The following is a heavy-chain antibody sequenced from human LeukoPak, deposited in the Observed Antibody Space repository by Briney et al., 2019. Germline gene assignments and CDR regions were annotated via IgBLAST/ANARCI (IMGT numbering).Heavy chain of an antibody. CDR1: GGSISSSSYY. CDR2: IYYSGST. V-gene: IGHV4-39*01. Sequence: SETLSLTCTVSGGSISSSSYYWGWIRQPPGKGLEWIGSIYYSGSTYYNPSLKSRVTISVDTSKKQFSLKLSSVIAADTAVYYCARHLAEYFQHWGQGTLVTVSP. J-gene: IGHJ1*01. CDR3: ARHLAEYFQH.